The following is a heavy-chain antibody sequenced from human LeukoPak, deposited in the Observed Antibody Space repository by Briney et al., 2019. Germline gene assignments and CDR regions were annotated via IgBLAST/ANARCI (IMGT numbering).Heavy chain of an antibody. J-gene: IGHJ5*02. CDR1: GFTVSSNY. CDR3: ARYTPKALTGTSFDP. CDR2: IYSDGSP. V-gene: IGHV3-66*01. Sequence: GGSLRLSCAAPGFTVSSNYMSWVRQAPGKGLEWVSIIYSDGSPYYADSVKGRFIISRDNSKNAVYLQMNSLRAEDTAIYYCARYTPKALTGTSFDPWGQGTLVTVSS. D-gene: IGHD1-20*01.